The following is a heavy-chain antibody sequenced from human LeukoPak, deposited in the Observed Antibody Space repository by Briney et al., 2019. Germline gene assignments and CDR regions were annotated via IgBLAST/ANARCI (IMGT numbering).Heavy chain of an antibody. J-gene: IGHJ4*02. CDR3: ARDRTSSWYYGVTDY. CDR2: IYSGGST. D-gene: IGHD6-13*01. Sequence: GGSLRLSCAASGFTVSSNYMSWVRQAPGKGLEWVSVIYSGGSTYYADSVKGRFTISRDNAKNSLYLQMNSLRAEDTAVYYCARDRTSSWYYGVTDYWGQGTLVTVSS. CDR1: GFTVSSNY. V-gene: IGHV3-66*01.